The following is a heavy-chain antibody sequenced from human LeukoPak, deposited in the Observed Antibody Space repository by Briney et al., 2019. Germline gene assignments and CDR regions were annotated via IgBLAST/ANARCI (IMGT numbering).Heavy chain of an antibody. J-gene: IGHJ4*02. D-gene: IGHD2-8*02. CDR3: AREESGGYFDY. CDR1: GYTFTNYY. CDR2: INPAGTST. V-gene: IGHV1-46*01. Sequence: ASVKVSCKASGYTFTNYYMHWVRQAPGQGLEWMGLINPAGTSTNYAQKFRGRVTMTRDTSTTTVYMELSSLRSEDTAVYYCAREESGGYFDYWGQGTLVTVSS.